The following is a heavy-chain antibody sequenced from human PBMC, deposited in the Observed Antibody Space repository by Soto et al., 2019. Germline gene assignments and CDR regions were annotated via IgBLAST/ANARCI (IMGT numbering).Heavy chain of an antibody. CDR1: GFTFSSYA. CDR3: AKDLGYTYGKDY. D-gene: IGHD5-18*01. V-gene: IGHV3-23*01. CDR2: IGGSGGVT. J-gene: IGHJ4*02. Sequence: GGSLRLSCAASGFTFSSYAMSWVRQAPGKGLEWVSAIGGSGGVTYYADSVKGRFTISRDNSKNTLYLQMNSLRAEDTAVYYCAKDLGYTYGKDYWGQGTLVTVSS.